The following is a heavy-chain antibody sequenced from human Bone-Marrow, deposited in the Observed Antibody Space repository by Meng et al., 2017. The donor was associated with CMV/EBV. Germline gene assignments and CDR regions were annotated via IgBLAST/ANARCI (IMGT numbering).Heavy chain of an antibody. V-gene: IGHV4-59*01. Sequence: QVQLQESGPGLVKPSVTLSLTCTVSGGSISGFYWNWIRQPPGKGLEWIGYIHYSGSTNYNPSLKSRVTISVDTSKNQFSLKLSSVAAADTAVFYCARSSSPLAGALEFWGQGTLVTVPQ. CDR1: GGSISGFY. J-gene: IGHJ4*02. CDR3: ARSSSPLAGALEF. CDR2: IHYSGST. D-gene: IGHD6-19*01.